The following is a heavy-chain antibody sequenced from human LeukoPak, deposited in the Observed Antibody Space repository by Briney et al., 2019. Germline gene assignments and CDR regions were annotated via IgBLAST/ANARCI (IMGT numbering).Heavy chain of an antibody. Sequence: GGSLRLSCAASGFTFSSYGMHWVRQAPGKGLEWVAVISDDGSNKYYADSVKGRFTISRDNSKNTLYLQMNSLRAEDTAVYYCAKCLSPSYYYDSSGYSHDAFDIWGQGTMVTVSS. V-gene: IGHV3-30*19. J-gene: IGHJ3*02. CDR2: ISDDGSNK. D-gene: IGHD3-22*01. CDR3: AKCLSPSYYYDSSGYSHDAFDI. CDR1: GFTFSSYG.